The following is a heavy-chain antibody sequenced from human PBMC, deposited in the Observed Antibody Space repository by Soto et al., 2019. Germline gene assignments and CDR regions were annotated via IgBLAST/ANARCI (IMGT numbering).Heavy chain of an antibody. J-gene: IGHJ4*02. CDR3: ARSSPRSQIGY. CDR2: IYWDDDK. Sequence: SGPTLVNPTQTLTLTCTFSGFSLSTSGVGVAWIRQPPGKALECLALIYWDDDKHYSPSLKSRLTITKDTSKNQVVLTMTNMDTVDTATYYCARSSPRSQIGYWGQGTLVTVSS. V-gene: IGHV2-5*02. CDR1: GFSLSTSGVG. D-gene: IGHD2-2*01.